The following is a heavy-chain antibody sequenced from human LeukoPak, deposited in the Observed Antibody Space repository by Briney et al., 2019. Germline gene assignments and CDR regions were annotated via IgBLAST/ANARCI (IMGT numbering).Heavy chain of an antibody. CDR2: ISSSGST. CDR3: ARDISWFDP. D-gene: IGHD3-3*02. J-gene: IGHJ5*02. V-gene: IGHV4-4*07. CDR1: GGSISSFY. Sequence: PSETLSLTCTVSGGSISSFYWSWIRQPAGKGLEWIGRISSSGSTNYNPPLKSRVTISVDKSKNQFSLKLTSVTAADTAVYYCARDISWFDPWGQGTLVTVSS.